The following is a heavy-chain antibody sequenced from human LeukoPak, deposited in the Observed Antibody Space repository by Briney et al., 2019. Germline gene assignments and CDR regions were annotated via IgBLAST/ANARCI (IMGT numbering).Heavy chain of an antibody. CDR2: VSYTGST. V-gene: IGHV4-59*01. CDR3: AKYFDFWSGYFYMDV. J-gene: IGHJ6*03. D-gene: IGHD3-3*01. CDR1: GGSISSYF. Sequence: SETLSLTCTVSGGSISSYFWSWIRQPPDKGLEWLAYVSYTGSTNYNYNPSLKSRVTISVGTSKNQFSLKLSSVTAADTAVYYCAKYFDFWSGYFYMDVWGKGTTVTVSS.